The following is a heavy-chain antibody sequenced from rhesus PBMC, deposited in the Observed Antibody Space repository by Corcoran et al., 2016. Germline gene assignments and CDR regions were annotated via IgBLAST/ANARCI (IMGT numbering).Heavy chain of an antibody. Sequence: QVQLQESGPGLVKPSETLSLTCAVSGGSFSSYWRSWIRQPPGEGLEWIGGINGNTGSTNYNPSLKSRVTISKDASKKQFSLKLSSVTAADTAMYYCARDSPRQGGTVLDYWGQGVLVTVSS. CDR1: GGSFSSYW. CDR3: ARDSPRQGGTVLDY. CDR2: INGNTGST. V-gene: IGHV4-80*01. D-gene: IGHD5-24*01. J-gene: IGHJ4*01.